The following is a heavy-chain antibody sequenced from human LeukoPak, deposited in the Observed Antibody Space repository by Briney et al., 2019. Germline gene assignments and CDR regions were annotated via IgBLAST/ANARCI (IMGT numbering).Heavy chain of an antibody. D-gene: IGHD5-18*01. Sequence: GGSLRLSCAASGFTFSSFEMNWVRQAPGKGLEWVSYISSSGSTIYYADSVKGRFTISRDNAKNSLYLQMSSLRAEDTAVYYCARDRSYGSFNYWGQGTLVTVSS. CDR1: GFTFSSFE. CDR2: ISSSGSTI. V-gene: IGHV3-48*03. CDR3: ARDRSYGSFNY. J-gene: IGHJ4*02.